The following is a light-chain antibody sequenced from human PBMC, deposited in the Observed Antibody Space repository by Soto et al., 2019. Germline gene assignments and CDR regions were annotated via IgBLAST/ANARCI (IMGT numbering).Light chain of an antibody. CDR3: AAWDDNLRGVV. V-gene: IGLV1-47*02. Sequence: QSALTQPPSASGTPGQGVTISCSGSTSNIGSNYVYWYQQLPGTAPKLLIYSHNIRPSGVPDRFSGSTSGTSASLAISGLRAEDEADYHCAAWDDNLRGVVFGGGTKLTVL. J-gene: IGLJ2*01. CDR1: TSNIGSNY. CDR2: SHN.